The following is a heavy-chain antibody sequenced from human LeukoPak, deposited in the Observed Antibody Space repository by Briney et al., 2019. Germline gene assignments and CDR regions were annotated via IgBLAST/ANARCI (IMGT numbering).Heavy chain of an antibody. Sequence: GGSLRLSCAASGFTVSSNYMSWVRQAPGKGLEWVSVIYSGGSTYYADSVKGRFTISRDNSKNTLYLQMNSLRAEDTAVYYCARDPSGRGYRHFDNWGQGILVTVSS. CDR3: ARDPSGRGYRHFDN. J-gene: IGHJ4*02. CDR1: GFTVSSNY. D-gene: IGHD1-26*01. V-gene: IGHV3-66*01. CDR2: IYSGGST.